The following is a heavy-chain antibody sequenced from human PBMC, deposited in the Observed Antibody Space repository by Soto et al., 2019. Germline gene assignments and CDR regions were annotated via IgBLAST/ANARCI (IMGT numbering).Heavy chain of an antibody. CDR1: GGSISSYY. Sequence: SETLSLTCTVSGGSISSYYWSWIRQPPGKGLEWIGYIYYSGSTNYNPSLKSRVTISVDTSKNQFSLKLSSVTAADTAVYYCASGIAAAGTYGMDVWGQGATVTVSS. V-gene: IGHV4-59*01. CDR3: ASGIAAAGTYGMDV. D-gene: IGHD6-13*01. J-gene: IGHJ6*02. CDR2: IYYSGST.